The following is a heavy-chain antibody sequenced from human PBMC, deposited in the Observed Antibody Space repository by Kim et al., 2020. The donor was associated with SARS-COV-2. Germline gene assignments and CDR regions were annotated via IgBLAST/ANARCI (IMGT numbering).Heavy chain of an antibody. D-gene: IGHD2-15*01. J-gene: IGHJ5*02. CDR2: IYYSGST. CDR1: GGSISSGGYY. Sequence: SETLSLTCTVSGGSISSGGYYWSWIRQHPGKGLEWIGYIYYSGSTYYNPSLKSRVTISVDTSKNQFSLKLSSVTAADTAVYYCARSSLTPPPSNLNWFDPWGQGTLVTVSS. V-gene: IGHV4-31*03. CDR3: ARSSLTPPPSNLNWFDP.